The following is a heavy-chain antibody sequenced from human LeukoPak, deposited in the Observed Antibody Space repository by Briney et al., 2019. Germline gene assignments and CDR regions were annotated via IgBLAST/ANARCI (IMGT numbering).Heavy chain of an antibody. CDR1: GFTFSSYS. CDR3: VRGLTIDY. CDR2: ISSSSSYI. Sequence: KSGGSLRLSCAASGFTFSSYSMNWVRQAPGKGLEWVSSISSSSSYIYYADSVKGRFTISRDNAKNTLYLQMNSLRAEGTAVYYCVRGLTIDYWGQGTLVTVSS. J-gene: IGHJ4*02. V-gene: IGHV3-21*01.